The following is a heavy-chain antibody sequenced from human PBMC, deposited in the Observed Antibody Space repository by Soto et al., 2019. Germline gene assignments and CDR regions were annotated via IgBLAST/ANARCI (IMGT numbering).Heavy chain of an antibody. V-gene: IGHV3-43*02. CDR1: GFTFEDYA. Sequence: EVQLVESGGGVVHPGGSLRLSCSASGFTFEDYAVHWVRQSLGKGPEWISLINADGSDTYYADSVKGRFTISRDNRKDSFYLQMNSLRLEDTAIYYWAQARFYFDSSPFDSWGQGTLVTVTS. J-gene: IGHJ4*02. D-gene: IGHD3-22*01. CDR3: AQARFYFDSSPFDS. CDR2: INADGSDT.